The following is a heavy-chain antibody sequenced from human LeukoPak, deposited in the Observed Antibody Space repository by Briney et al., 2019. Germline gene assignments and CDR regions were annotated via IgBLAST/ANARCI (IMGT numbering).Heavy chain of an antibody. CDR1: GFTFSNYA. CDR3: AKDQGIQLWLKYFQH. J-gene: IGHJ1*01. V-gene: IGHV3-23*01. CDR2: MSGNGGRT. D-gene: IGHD5-18*01. Sequence: GGSLRLSCAASGFTFSNYAMSWVRQAPGKGLEWVSAMSGNGGRTKYADSVKGRFTISRDNSKNTLYLQMNSLRAEDTAVYYCAKDQGIQLWLKYFQHWGQGTLVTVSS.